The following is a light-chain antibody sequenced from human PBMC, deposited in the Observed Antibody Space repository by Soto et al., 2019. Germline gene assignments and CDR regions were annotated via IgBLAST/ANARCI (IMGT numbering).Light chain of an antibody. CDR1: QNIERW. J-gene: IGKJ1*01. CDR2: DVS. Sequence: DIQMTQSPSTLSASVGDRVTITCRASQNIERWLAWYQQKPGKAPKLLLYDVSSLESGVPSRFSGSGSATEFILTINGLPPDDFATYFCQQFKSGTWTFGQGTKVDIK. CDR3: QQFKSGTWT. V-gene: IGKV1-5*01.